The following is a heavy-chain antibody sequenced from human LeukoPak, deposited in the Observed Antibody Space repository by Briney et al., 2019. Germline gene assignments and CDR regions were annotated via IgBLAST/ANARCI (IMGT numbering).Heavy chain of an antibody. D-gene: IGHD6-13*01. CDR1: GGSISSNSYY. V-gene: IGHV3-23*01. Sequence: ETLSLTCAVSGGSISSNSYYWGWIRQAPGKGLEWVSAISGSGGSTYYADSVKGRFTISRDNSKNTLYLQMNSLRAEDTAVYYCWAAGVYYYYYYMDVWGKGTTVTISS. CDR2: ISGSGGST. CDR3: WAAGVYYYYYYMDV. J-gene: IGHJ6*03.